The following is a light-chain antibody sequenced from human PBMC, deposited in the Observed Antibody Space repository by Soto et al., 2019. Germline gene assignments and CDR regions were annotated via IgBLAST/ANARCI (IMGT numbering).Light chain of an antibody. J-gene: IGKJ4*01. Sequence: EIVMTQSPATLSVSPGERATLSCRASQSVSSNLAWYQQKPGQSPRLFIYGASSRATGVPARFSGSGSGTEFTLTISGLQSEDFAVYFCQQYNDWLALTFGGGTKVEIK. CDR1: QSVSSN. V-gene: IGKV3-15*01. CDR2: GAS. CDR3: QQYNDWLALT.